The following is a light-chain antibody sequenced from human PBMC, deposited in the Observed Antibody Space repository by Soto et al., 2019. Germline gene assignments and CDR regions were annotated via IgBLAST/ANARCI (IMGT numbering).Light chain of an antibody. J-gene: IGLJ3*02. CDR2: DNN. CDR3: GTWDSSLSAWV. CDR1: SSNIGNNY. V-gene: IGLV1-51*01. Sequence: QSVLTQPPSVSAAPGQKVTISCSGSSSNIGNNYVSWYQQLPGTAPKVLIYDNNKRPSGIPDRFSVSKSGTSATLGITGLQTGDEADYYCGTWDSSLSAWVFGGGTKLTVL.